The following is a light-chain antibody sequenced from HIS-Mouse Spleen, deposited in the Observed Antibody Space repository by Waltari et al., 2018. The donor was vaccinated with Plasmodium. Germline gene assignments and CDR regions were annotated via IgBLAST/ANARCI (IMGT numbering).Light chain of an antibody. V-gene: IGKV1-39*01. CDR3: QQRYSTPRT. CDR1: QSISSY. Sequence: DIQMTQSPSSLSASVGDRVTITCRASQSISSYLNWYQQKPGKAPELLIYAASSLQSGVPSRFSGSRSGTDFTLTISSLQPEGFATYYCQQRYSTPRTFGQGTKVKIK. J-gene: IGKJ1*01. CDR2: AAS.